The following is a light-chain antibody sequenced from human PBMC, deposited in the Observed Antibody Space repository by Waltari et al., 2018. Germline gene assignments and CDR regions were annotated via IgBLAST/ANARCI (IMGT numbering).Light chain of an antibody. CDR3: CSYAVNYANYV. V-gene: IGLV2-11*01. CDR1: SSDVGAYDY. Sequence: QSALIQPRAVSRSPGQSVIISCTGASSDVGAYDYVSWYQQHPGKAPTLIIYDVNNRPSAVPDRFSGSKSGNTASLTISGLQAEDEADYYCCSYAVNYANYVFGTGTKLT. J-gene: IGLJ1*01. CDR2: DVN.